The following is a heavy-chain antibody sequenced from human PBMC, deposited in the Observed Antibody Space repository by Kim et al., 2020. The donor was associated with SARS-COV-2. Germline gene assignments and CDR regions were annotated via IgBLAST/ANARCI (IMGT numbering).Heavy chain of an antibody. D-gene: IGHD6-19*01. CDR1: GFTFSSYS. CDR3: ARDHHSGWYLQGAYYFDY. CDR2: ISSSSSYI. Sequence: GGSLRLSCAASGFTFSSYSMNWVRQAPGKGLEWVSSISSSSSYIYYTDSVKGRFTISRDNAKNSLYLQMNSLRAEDTAVYYCARDHHSGWYLQGAYYFDYWGQGTLVTVSS. V-gene: IGHV3-21*01. J-gene: IGHJ4*02.